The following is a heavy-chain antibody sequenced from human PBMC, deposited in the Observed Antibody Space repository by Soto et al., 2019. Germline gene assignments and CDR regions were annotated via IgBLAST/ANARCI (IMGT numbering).Heavy chain of an antibody. Sequence: SETLSLTCIVSGESISSSSYYWGWIRQPPGKGLEWIGSIYYSGRTYYNPSFKSRVTISIDTSKTQFSLKLSSVTATDTAVYYCARQRTTVVTQAYFDHWGQGALVTVSS. J-gene: IGHJ4*02. V-gene: IGHV4-39*01. D-gene: IGHD2-21*02. CDR3: ARQRTTVVTQAYFDH. CDR1: GESISSSSYY. CDR2: IYYSGRT.